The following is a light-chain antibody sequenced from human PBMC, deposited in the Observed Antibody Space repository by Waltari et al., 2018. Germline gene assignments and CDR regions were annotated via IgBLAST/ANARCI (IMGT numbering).Light chain of an antibody. J-gene: IGLJ1*01. CDR1: SSDIGDYDY. CDR2: EVK. Sequence: QAALTQPRSVSGSPGQSVTISCIGTSSDIGDYDYVSWYRQHPGTVPKLLIYEVKKRPSGVSDRVSGSRSGNTATLIISGLQTEDEADYYCSAFAGRNTYIFGGGTRLTVL. CDR3: SAFAGRNTYI. V-gene: IGLV2-11*01.